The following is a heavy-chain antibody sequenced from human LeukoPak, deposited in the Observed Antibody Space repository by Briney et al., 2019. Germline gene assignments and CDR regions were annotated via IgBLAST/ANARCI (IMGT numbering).Heavy chain of an antibody. V-gene: IGHV3-48*02. CDR2: ISSSSSTI. CDR1: GFTFSSYS. D-gene: IGHD3-3*01. CDR3: ARGSYYDFWSVSY. Sequence: GRSLRLSCAASGFTFSSYSMNWVRQAPGKGLEWVSYISSSSSTIYYADSVKGRFTISRDNAKNSLYLQMNSLRDEDTAVYYCARGSYYDFWSVSYWGQGTLVTVSS. J-gene: IGHJ4*02.